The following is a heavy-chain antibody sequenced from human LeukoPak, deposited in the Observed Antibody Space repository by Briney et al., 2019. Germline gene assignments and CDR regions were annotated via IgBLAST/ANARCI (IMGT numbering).Heavy chain of an antibody. V-gene: IGHV3-53*01. Sequence: GGSLTLSCAASGFPVSRYYMIWARQAPGKGLEWVSVIYNGGSTNYADSVKGRFTISRNNSKNTLYLQMNSLRAEDTAVYYCAREDLTGTDSHWGQGTLVTVSS. CDR3: AREDLTGTDSH. CDR2: IYNGGST. D-gene: IGHD3-9*01. J-gene: IGHJ4*02. CDR1: GFPVSRYY.